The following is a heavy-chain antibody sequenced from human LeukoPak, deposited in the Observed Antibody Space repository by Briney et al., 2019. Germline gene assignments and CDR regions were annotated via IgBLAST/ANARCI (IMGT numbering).Heavy chain of an antibody. Sequence: GRSLRLSCAASGFTFSSYAMHWVRQAPGKGLEWVAVISYDGSNKYYADSVKGRFTISRDNSKNTLYLQMNSLRAEDTAVYYCASPYYDILTGPFPVDAFDIWGQGTMVTVSS. CDR3: ASPYYDILTGPFPVDAFDI. D-gene: IGHD3-9*01. CDR2: ISYDGSNK. V-gene: IGHV3-30-3*01. CDR1: GFTFSSYA. J-gene: IGHJ3*02.